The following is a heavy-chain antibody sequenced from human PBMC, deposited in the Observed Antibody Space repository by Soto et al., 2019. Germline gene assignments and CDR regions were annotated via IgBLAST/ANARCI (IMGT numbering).Heavy chain of an antibody. D-gene: IGHD5-12*01. CDR1: GLSLTTSVDG. CDR2: IYWNDDK. Sequence: SGPTLVNPTQTLTLTCSFSGLSLTTSVDGVGWIRQPPGKALEWLAVIYWNDDKRYSPSLKNRLTITKDTSKNLVVLTLTNMDPLDTATYFCSHFSGYEQFDDWGQGALVTVSS. V-gene: IGHV2-5*01. CDR3: SHFSGYEQFDD. J-gene: IGHJ4*02.